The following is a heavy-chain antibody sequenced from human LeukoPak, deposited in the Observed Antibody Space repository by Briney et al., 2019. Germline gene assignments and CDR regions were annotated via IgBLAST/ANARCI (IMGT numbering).Heavy chain of an antibody. J-gene: IGHJ4*02. CDR3: AKVGLSERGWLLYSDH. Sequence: ARSPRKSLVDTGLTTVGMEVRSGCQAPGKGLECVSVIGGSSGQTYYEDAVKGRFTISRDNSKNTLYLQMNSLRAEDTAVYYCAKVGLSERGWLLYSDHWGQGTLVTVSS. V-gene: IGHV3-23*01. CDR2: IGGSSGQT. CDR1: GLTTVGME. D-gene: IGHD3-3*01.